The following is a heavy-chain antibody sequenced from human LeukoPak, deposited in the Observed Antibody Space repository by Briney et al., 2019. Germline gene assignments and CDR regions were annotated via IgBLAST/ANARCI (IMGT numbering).Heavy chain of an antibody. D-gene: IGHD3-3*01. CDR3: ARDFWSGYYRGYNWFDP. Sequence: PSETLSLTCTVSGGSISSYYWSWIRQPAGKGLEWIGRIYTSGSTNYNPSLKSRVTMSVDTSKNQFSLKLSSVTAADTAVYYCARDFWSGYYRGYNWFDPWGQGTLVTVSS. J-gene: IGHJ5*02. V-gene: IGHV4-4*07. CDR1: GGSISSYY. CDR2: IYTSGST.